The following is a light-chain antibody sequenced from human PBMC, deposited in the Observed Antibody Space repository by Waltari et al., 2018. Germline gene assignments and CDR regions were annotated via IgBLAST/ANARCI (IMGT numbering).Light chain of an antibody. CDR3: MQGTRWPRT. J-gene: IGKJ1*01. V-gene: IGKV2-30*02. Sequence: DVVMTQSPLSLPVTLGQPASISCKSSQSLVHSDGNTYLNWFQQRPGQSPRRLIYKVSTRDSGVPDRFSGSGSGTDFTLKISRVEAEDVGIYYCMQGTRWPRTFGQGTKVEIK. CDR1: QSLVHSDGNTY. CDR2: KVS.